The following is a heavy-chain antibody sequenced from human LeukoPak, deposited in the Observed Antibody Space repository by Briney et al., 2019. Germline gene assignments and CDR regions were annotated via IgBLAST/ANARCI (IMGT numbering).Heavy chain of an antibody. D-gene: IGHD4-17*01. V-gene: IGHV4-59*08. J-gene: IGHJ4*02. Sequence: SETLSLTCSVSGLSISSYYWSWIRQSPGKGLEWIGYISYSGTTNYNPSLNSRVTISVDSSKNQCSLKLSSVTAADTAVYYCARHGTVTHRFDYWGQGTLVTVSS. CDR1: GLSISSYY. CDR2: ISYSGTT. CDR3: ARHGTVTHRFDY.